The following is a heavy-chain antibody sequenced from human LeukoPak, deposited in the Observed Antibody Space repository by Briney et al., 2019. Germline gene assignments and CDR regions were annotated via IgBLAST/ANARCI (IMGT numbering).Heavy chain of an antibody. D-gene: IGHD1-26*01. V-gene: IGHV1-69*13. CDR3: ARVGYSGSAYYYYMDI. J-gene: IGHJ6*03. CDR2: IIPIFGTA. Sequence: ASVKVSCKASGGTFSSYAISWVRQAPGQGLEWVGGIIPIFGTANYAQKFQGRVTITADESTSTAYMELSSLRSEDTAVYYCARVGYSGSAYYYYMDIWGKGTTVTVFS. CDR1: GGTFSSYA.